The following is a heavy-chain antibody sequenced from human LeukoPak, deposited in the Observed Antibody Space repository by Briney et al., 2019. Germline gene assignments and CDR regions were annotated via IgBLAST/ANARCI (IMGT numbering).Heavy chain of an antibody. Sequence: ASVKVSCKASGYTFTSYGISWVRQAPGQGLVWMGWISAYNGNTNYAQKLQGRVTMTTDTSTSTAYMELRSLRSDDTAVYYCAALSEGGVVVPAAIPFDYWGQGTLVTVSS. V-gene: IGHV1-18*01. CDR3: AALSEGGVVVPAAIPFDY. D-gene: IGHD2-2*02. CDR1: GYTFTSYG. J-gene: IGHJ4*02. CDR2: ISAYNGNT.